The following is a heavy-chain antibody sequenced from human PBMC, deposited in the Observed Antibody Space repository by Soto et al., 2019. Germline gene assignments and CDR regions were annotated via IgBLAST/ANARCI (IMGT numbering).Heavy chain of an antibody. CDR1: GGSVSSGSYY. CDR2: IYYSGST. D-gene: IGHD3-10*01. Sequence: QVQLQESGPGLVKPSETLSLTCTVSGGSVSSGSYYWSWIRQPPGKGLEWIGYIYYSGSTNYNPSLKSRVTISVDTSKNQFALKLSSVTAADTAVYYGASDLEPSSYGCGSGIGGMDVWGQGTTVTVAS. V-gene: IGHV4-61*01. J-gene: IGHJ6*02. CDR3: ASDLEPSSYGCGSGIGGMDV.